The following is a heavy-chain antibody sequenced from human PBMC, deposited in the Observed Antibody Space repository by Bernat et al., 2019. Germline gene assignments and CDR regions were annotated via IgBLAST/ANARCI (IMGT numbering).Heavy chain of an antibody. J-gene: IGHJ6*03. V-gene: IGHV4-59*01. CDR2: TYSSGST. CDR1: GVSIRDYY. D-gene: IGHD3-3*01. Sequence: QVQLQESGPRLVKPSETLSLTCSVSGVSIRDYYWMWIRQPPGKGLEWIGYTYSSGSTNYNSSLKSRVTISVDTSKKLFSLNLSSVTAADTAIYYCARIRADRDFWSPSNYYHYMDFWGNGTTVTVSS. CDR3: ARIRADRDFWSPSNYYHYMDF.